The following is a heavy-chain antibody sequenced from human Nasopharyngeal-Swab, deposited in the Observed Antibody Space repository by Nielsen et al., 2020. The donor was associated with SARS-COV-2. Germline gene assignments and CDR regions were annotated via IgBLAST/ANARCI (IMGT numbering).Heavy chain of an antibody. Sequence: GESLKISCAASGFTFSSYGMHWVRQAPGKGLEWVAVIWYDGSNKYYADSVKGRFTISRDNSKNTLYLQMNSLRAEDTAVYYCARDYEPGAEYSSSWGFDYWGRGTLVTVSS. J-gene: IGHJ4*02. CDR3: ARDYEPGAEYSSSWGFDY. D-gene: IGHD6-6*01. V-gene: IGHV3-33*01. CDR2: IWYDGSNK. CDR1: GFTFSSYG.